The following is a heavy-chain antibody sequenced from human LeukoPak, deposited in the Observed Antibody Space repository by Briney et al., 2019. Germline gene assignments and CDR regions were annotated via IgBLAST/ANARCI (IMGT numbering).Heavy chain of an antibody. J-gene: IGHJ6*03. CDR3: ARALYGDYGHYYYYYYMDV. D-gene: IGHD4-17*01. Sequence: ASVKVSCKASGGTFSSYAISWVRQAPGQGLEWMGGIIPIFGTASYAQKFQGRVTITADKSTSTAYMELSSLRSEDTAVYYCARALYGDYGHYYYYYYMDVWGKGTTVTVSS. V-gene: IGHV1-69*06. CDR2: IIPIFGTA. CDR1: GGTFSSYA.